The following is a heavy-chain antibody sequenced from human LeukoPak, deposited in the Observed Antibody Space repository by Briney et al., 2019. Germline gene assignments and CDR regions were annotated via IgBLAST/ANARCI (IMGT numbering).Heavy chain of an antibody. V-gene: IGHV4-34*01. Sequence: SETLSLTCAVYGGSFSGYYWSWIRQPPGKGQEWLGEINHSGSTNYNPSLKSRVTISVDTSKNQFSLKLSSVTAADTAVYYCARQANCSGGSCWYYYYYYGMDVWGQGTTVTVSS. CDR2: INHSGST. D-gene: IGHD2-15*01. J-gene: IGHJ6*02. CDR1: GGSFSGYY. CDR3: ARQANCSGGSCWYYYYYYGMDV.